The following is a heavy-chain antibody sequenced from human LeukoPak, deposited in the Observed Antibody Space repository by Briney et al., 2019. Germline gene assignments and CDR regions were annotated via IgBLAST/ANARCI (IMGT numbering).Heavy chain of an antibody. CDR2: INPSGGST. Sequence: ASVKVSCKASGYPFTSYYMHWVRQAPGQGLEWMGIINPSGGSTSYAQKFQGRVTMTRDTSTSTVYMELSSLRSEDTAVYYCARDMYYGSGTPMQYGMDVWGQGTTVTVSS. D-gene: IGHD3-10*01. CDR1: GYPFTSYY. CDR3: ARDMYYGSGTPMQYGMDV. V-gene: IGHV1-46*01. J-gene: IGHJ6*02.